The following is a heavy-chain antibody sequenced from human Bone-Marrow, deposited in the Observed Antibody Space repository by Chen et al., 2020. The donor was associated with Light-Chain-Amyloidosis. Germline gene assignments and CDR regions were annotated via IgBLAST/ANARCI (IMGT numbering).Heavy chain of an antibody. V-gene: IGHV3-21*01. Sequence: EVQLVESGGGLVKPGGSLRLSCAASGFTFSSYSMNWVRQAPGKGLDWVSSISSSSSYIYYADSVKGRFTIPRDNAKNSLYLQMNSLRAEDTAVYYCARGDSSSSLYYYGMDVWGQGTTVTVSS. CDR1: GFTFSSYS. J-gene: IGHJ6*02. CDR3: ARGDSSSSLYYYGMDV. D-gene: IGHD6-6*01. CDR2: ISSSSSYI.